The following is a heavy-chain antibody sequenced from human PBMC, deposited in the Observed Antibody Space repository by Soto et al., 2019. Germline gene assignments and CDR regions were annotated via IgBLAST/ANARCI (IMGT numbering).Heavy chain of an antibody. Sequence: GGSLRLSCAASGFTFSSYSMNWVRQAPGKGLEWVSSISSSSSYIYYADSVKGRFTISRDNAKNSLYLQMNSLRAEDKAVYYCARDDGGGAFDIWGQGTMVTVSS. D-gene: IGHD2-15*01. CDR3: ARDDGGGAFDI. CDR2: ISSSSSYI. CDR1: GFTFSSYS. J-gene: IGHJ3*02. V-gene: IGHV3-21*01.